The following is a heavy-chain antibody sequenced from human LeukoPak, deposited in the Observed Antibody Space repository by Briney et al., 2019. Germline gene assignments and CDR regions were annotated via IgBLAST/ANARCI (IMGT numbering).Heavy chain of an antibody. CDR1: GFTFSSYG. CDR2: ISGSGGST. V-gene: IGHV3-23*01. Sequence: GGSLRLSCAASGFTFSSYGMSWVRQAPGKGLEWVSAISGSGGSTYYADSVKGRFTISRDNSKNTLYLQMNSLRAEDTAVYYCTTERVAANAPGGYYMDVWGKGTTVTISS. D-gene: IGHD2-15*01. J-gene: IGHJ6*03. CDR3: TTERVAANAPGGYYMDV.